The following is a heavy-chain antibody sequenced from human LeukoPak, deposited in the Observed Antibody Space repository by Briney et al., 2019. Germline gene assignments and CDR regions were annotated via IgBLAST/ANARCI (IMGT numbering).Heavy chain of an antibody. J-gene: IGHJ4*02. CDR1: GLIFGDYA. D-gene: IGHD1-7*01. CDR2: IRSKGSGGTT. V-gene: IGHV3-49*04. Sequence: GGSLRLSRTASGLIFGDYAMTWARQAPGKGLEGVGFIRSKGSGGTTEYAASVKGRFTFSRDDSESIAYLQMNSLKTEDTAVYYCARGRTRFDYWGQGTLVTVSS. CDR3: ARGRTRFDY.